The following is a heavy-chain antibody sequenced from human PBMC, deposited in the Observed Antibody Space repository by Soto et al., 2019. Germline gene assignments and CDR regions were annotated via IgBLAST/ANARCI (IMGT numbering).Heavy chain of an antibody. V-gene: IGHV3-48*03. CDR3: ARDPGGVAGTPDYFDY. D-gene: IGHD6-19*01. J-gene: IGHJ4*02. CDR1: GFTFSSYE. Sequence: GGSLRLSCAASGFTFSSYEMNWVRQAPGKGLEWVSYISSSGSTIYYADSVKGRFTISRDNAKNSLYLQMNSLRAEDTAVYYCARDPGGVAGTPDYFDYWGQGTLVTVSS. CDR2: ISSSGSTI.